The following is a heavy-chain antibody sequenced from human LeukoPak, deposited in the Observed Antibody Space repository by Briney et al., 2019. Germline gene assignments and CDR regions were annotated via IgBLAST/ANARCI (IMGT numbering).Heavy chain of an antibody. D-gene: IGHD1-26*01. J-gene: IGHJ4*02. CDR1: GFTFSDYH. V-gene: IGHV3-11*04. Sequence: PGGSLRLSCAAFGFTFSDYHMSWIRQAPGKGLEWISYISLSGNSIFYADSVMGRFTISRDNAKNLLYLQMNSLRAEDTAVYYCTREVSGSLYFDYWGQGTLVTVSS. CDR2: ISLSGNSI. CDR3: TREVSGSLYFDY.